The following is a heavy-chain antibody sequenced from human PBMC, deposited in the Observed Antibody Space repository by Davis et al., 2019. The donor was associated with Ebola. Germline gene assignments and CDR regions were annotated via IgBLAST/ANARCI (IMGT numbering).Heavy chain of an antibody. CDR3: TRDLKQPPPSYYYGMDV. Sequence: PGGSLRLSCAASGFIFRSYVMSWVRQAPGKGLEWVGFIRSKAYGGKTQHAASVKGRFTISRDDSRGIAYLQMNSLKTEDTAVYYCTRDLKQPPPSYYYGMDVWGQGTTVTVSS. CDR2: IRSKAYGGKT. V-gene: IGHV3-49*04. CDR1: GFIFRSYV. J-gene: IGHJ6*02. D-gene: IGHD6-13*01.